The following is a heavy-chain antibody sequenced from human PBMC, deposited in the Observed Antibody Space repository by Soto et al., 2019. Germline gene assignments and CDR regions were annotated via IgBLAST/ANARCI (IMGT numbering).Heavy chain of an antibody. CDR3: ARALGYAFDI. Sequence: HWWSLRLACAGSGVSFSSYAVHWVRQAPGKGLEYVSAISSNGGSTYYANSVKGRFTISRDNSKNTLYLQMGSLRAEDMAVYYCARALGYAFDIWGQGTMVTVSS. J-gene: IGHJ3*02. D-gene: IGHD7-27*01. CDR1: GVSFSSYA. V-gene: IGHV3-64*01. CDR2: ISSNGGST.